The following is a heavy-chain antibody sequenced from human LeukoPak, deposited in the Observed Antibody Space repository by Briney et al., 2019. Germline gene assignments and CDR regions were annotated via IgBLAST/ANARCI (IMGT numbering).Heavy chain of an antibody. Sequence: PSETLSLTCTVSGGSISSYYWSWIRQPAGKGLESIGHISTSGSSNYNPSLKSRVTMSVDTSKNQFSLKLSSVTAADTAVYYCARDVYYYDSSGRYYFDYWGQGTLVTVSS. V-gene: IGHV4-4*07. CDR1: GGSISSYY. D-gene: IGHD3-22*01. J-gene: IGHJ4*02. CDR2: ISTSGSS. CDR3: ARDVYYYDSSGRYYFDY.